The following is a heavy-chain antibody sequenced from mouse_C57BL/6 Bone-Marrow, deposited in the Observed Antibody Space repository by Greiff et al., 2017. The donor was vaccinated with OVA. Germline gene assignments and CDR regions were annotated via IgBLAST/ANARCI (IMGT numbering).Heavy chain of an antibody. CDR1: GYTFTDYT. J-gene: IGHJ1*03. CDR3: ASSPVVSYWYFEV. CDR2: IYPRDGST. V-gene: IGHV1-78*01. D-gene: IGHD1-1*01. Sequence: VKLVESDAELVKPGASVKISCKVSGYTFTDYTIDWMKQRPEQGLEWIGYIYPRDGSTKYNEKFKGKATLTADKSSSTAYMQLNSLTSADSAVYFCASSPVVSYWYFEVWGTGTTVTVSS.